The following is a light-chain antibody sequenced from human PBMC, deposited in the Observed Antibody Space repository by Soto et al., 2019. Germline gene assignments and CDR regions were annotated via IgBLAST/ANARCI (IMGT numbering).Light chain of an antibody. V-gene: IGKV1-33*01. J-gene: IGKJ5*01. CDR3: QQYDDLPIT. CDR2: DAS. CDR1: QGIRKD. Sequence: IQMTQSPSSLSASVGDRVTITCLASQGIRKDLGWYQVKPGKAPKLLINDASNLESGVPSRFSGSGSGTDCTLTISSLQPADIATYYCQQYDDLPITLGQGTRLEIK.